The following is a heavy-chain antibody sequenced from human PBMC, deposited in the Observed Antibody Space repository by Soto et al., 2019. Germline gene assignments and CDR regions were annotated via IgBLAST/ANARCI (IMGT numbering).Heavy chain of an antibody. CDR3: AREMGSMTVHNMHHALDV. CDR2: NIPIFDIV. D-gene: IGHD2-2*01. J-gene: IGHJ6*02. V-gene: IGHV1-69*01. Sequence: QVQLVQSWAEVRKPGSSVMVSCKVSGGTFRTHGFSWVRQAPGQGLEWIGGNIPIFDIVANAQKFQGRVTITEDDSTNTANMEMSGLTSEDTAVYFCAREMGSMTVHNMHHALDVWGQATTVTVSS. CDR1: GGTFRTHG.